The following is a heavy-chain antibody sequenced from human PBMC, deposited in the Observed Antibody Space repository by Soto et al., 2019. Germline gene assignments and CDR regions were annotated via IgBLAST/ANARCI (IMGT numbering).Heavy chain of an antibody. CDR2: ISGSGGST. V-gene: IGHV3-23*01. J-gene: IGHJ4*02. Sequence: GGSLRLSCAASGFTFSSYAMSWVRQAPGKGLEWVSAISGSGGSTYYADSVKGRFTISRDNSKNTLYLQMNSLRAEDTAVYYCAKSQTPGLPLSSSSVYYFDYWGQGTLVTVSS. CDR1: GFTFSSYA. D-gene: IGHD6-6*01. CDR3: AKSQTPGLPLSSSSVYYFDY.